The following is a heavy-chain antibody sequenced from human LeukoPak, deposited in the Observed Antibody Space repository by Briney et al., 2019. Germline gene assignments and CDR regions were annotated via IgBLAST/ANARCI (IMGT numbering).Heavy chain of an antibody. Sequence: GGSLRLSCTASGFTFSGYSMNWIRQAPGKGLEWVSSFGTRSTSIYHAGSVKGRFAISRDNAKNSLYLQMNSMRAEDTALYYCAREVSEGFDFWGQGTLVTVSS. CDR3: AREVSEGFDF. D-gene: IGHD3-22*01. CDR2: FGTRSTSI. CDR1: GFTFSGYS. J-gene: IGHJ4*02. V-gene: IGHV3-21*01.